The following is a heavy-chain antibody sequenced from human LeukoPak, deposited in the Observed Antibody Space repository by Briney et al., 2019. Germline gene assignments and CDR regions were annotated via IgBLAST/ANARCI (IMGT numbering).Heavy chain of an antibody. J-gene: IGHJ4*02. CDR1: GFTFDDYA. CDR3: AEGTGGGWSTRIHNYFDY. CDR2: ISWNSGSI. Sequence: PGGSLRLSCAASGFTFDDYAMHWVWQAPGKGLEWVSGISWNSGSIGYADSVKGRFTISRDNAKNSLYLQMNSLRAEDTALYYCAEGTGGGWSTRIHNYFDYWGQGTLVTVSS. D-gene: IGHD6-19*01. V-gene: IGHV3-9*01.